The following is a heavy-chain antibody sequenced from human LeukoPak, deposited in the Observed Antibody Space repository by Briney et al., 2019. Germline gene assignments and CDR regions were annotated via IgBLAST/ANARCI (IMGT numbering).Heavy chain of an antibody. Sequence: ASVRVSCKASGGTFSSYAISWVRQAPGQGLEWMGGIIPIFGTANYAQKFQGRVTITADESTSTAYMELSSLRSEDTAVYYCARVGGSGSQYYYYYYMDVWGKGTTVTISS. D-gene: IGHD3-10*01. CDR3: ARVGGSGSQYYYYYYMDV. CDR2: IIPIFGTA. V-gene: IGHV1-69*13. CDR1: GGTFSSYA. J-gene: IGHJ6*03.